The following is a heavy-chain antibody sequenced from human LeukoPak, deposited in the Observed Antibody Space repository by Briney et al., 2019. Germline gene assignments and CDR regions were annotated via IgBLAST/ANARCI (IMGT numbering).Heavy chain of an antibody. J-gene: IGHJ4*02. V-gene: IGHV3-21*01. CDR3: ARGASRADY. CDR2: ISSSSSYI. CDR1: AFTFRSYN. Sequence: TGGSLRLSCAASAFTFRSYNMNWVRPAPGKRPEWVSSISSSSSYIYYADSVKGRFTISRDNAKYSLYLQMYSLRAEDTALYYCARGASRADYWGQGTLVIVSS.